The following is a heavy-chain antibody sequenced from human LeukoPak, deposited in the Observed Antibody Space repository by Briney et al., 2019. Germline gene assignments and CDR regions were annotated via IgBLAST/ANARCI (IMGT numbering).Heavy chain of an antibody. CDR1: GYTFTSYD. Sequence: ASVKVSCKASGYTFTSYDTNWVRQATGQGLEWMGWMNPNSGNTGYAQKFQGRVTMTRDTSISTACMELSGLRSDDTAVYYCAREDGYRYESWGQGALVTVSS. J-gene: IGHJ5*02. CDR3: AREDGYRYES. CDR2: MNPNSGNT. D-gene: IGHD5-18*01. V-gene: IGHV1-8*01.